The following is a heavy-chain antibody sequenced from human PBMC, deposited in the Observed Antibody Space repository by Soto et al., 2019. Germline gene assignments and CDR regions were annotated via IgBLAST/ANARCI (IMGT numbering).Heavy chain of an antibody. J-gene: IGHJ6*02. CDR1: GFTFSSYG. Sequence: PGGSLRLSCAASGFTFSSYGMHWVRQAPGKGLEWVAVIWYDGSNKYYADSVKGRFTISRDNSKNTLYLQMNSLRAEDTAVYYCARSYCSGSSCYRYYYGMDVWGQGTTVTVSS. D-gene: IGHD2-15*01. V-gene: IGHV3-33*01. CDR3: ARSYCSGSSCYRYYYGMDV. CDR2: IWYDGSNK.